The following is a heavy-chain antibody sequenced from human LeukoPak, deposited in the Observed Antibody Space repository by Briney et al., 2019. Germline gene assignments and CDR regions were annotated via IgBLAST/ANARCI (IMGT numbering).Heavy chain of an antibody. J-gene: IGHJ4*02. Sequence: KASETLSLTCTVSGGSISSTSYYWGWIRQPPGKGLEWIASISYSGSTYYNPSLKSRVTMSVDMSKNQFSLNLSSVTAADTAVYYCARLILTGTARGYSDYWGQGSLVTVSS. CDR2: ISYSGST. CDR3: ARLILTGTARGYSDY. CDR1: GGSISSTSYY. V-gene: IGHV4-39*01. D-gene: IGHD1-20*01.